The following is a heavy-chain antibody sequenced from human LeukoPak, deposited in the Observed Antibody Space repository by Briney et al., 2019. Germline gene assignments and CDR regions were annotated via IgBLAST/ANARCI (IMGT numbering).Heavy chain of an antibody. D-gene: IGHD6-13*01. CDR1: GFTFSIYS. V-gene: IGHV3-21*01. CDR3: ARIIAAAGTGSY. Sequence: GGSLRLSCAASGFTFSIYSMNWARQAPGKGLEWVSSISSSSSYIYYADSVKGRFTISRDNAKNSLYLQMNSLRAEDTAVYYCARIIAAAGTGSYWGQGTLVTVSS. J-gene: IGHJ4*02. CDR2: ISSSSSYI.